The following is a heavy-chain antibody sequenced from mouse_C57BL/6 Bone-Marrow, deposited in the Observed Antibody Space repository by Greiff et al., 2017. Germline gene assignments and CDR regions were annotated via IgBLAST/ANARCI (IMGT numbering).Heavy chain of an antibody. V-gene: IGHV1-81*01. CDR1: GYTFTSYG. Sequence: VKLMESGAELARPGASVKLSCKASGYTFTSYGISWVKQRTGQGLEWIGEIYPRSGNTYYNEKFKGKATLTADKSSSTAYMELRSLTSEDSAVYFCARFYDGYYLFAYWGQGTLVTVSA. CDR3: ARFYDGYYLFAY. CDR2: IYPRSGNT. D-gene: IGHD2-3*01. J-gene: IGHJ3*01.